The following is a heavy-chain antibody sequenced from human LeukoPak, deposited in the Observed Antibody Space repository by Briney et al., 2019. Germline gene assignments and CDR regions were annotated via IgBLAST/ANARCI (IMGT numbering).Heavy chain of an antibody. V-gene: IGHV3-53*01. D-gene: IGHD3-16*01. CDR2: IYSAGST. J-gene: IGHJ4*02. Sequence: GGPLRLSCTVSGFTVSSNSMSWVRQAPGKGLEWVSFIYSAGSTHYSDSVKGRFTISIDNSKNTLYLQMNSLRAEDTAVYYCARRAGAYTHPYDYWGQGTLVTVS. CDR3: ARRAGAYTHPYDY. CDR1: GFTVSSNS.